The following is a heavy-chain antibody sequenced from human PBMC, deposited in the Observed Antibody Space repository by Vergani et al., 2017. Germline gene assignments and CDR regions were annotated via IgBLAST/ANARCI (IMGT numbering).Heavy chain of an antibody. CDR2: INHSGST. CDR3: AREDYYDSSGYY. CDR1: GGSFSGYY. J-gene: IGHJ4*02. D-gene: IGHD3-22*01. Sequence: QVQLQQWGAGLLKPSETLSLTFAVYGGSFSGYYWSWIRQPPGKGLEWIGEINHSGSTNYNPSLKSRVTISVDTSKNQFSLKLSSVTAADTAVYYCAREDYYDSSGYYWGQGTLVTVSS. V-gene: IGHV4-34*01.